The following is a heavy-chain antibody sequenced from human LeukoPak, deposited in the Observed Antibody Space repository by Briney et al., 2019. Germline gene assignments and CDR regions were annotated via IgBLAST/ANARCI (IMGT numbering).Heavy chain of an antibody. D-gene: IGHD3-22*01. Sequence: SETLSLTCTVSGYSISSGYYWGWIRQPPGKGLEWIGSIYHSGSTYYNPSLKSRVTISVDTSKNQFSLKLSSVTAADTAVYYCARGLYGSSGYYYNDAFDIWGQGTMVTVSS. CDR2: IYHSGST. V-gene: IGHV4-38-2*02. CDR3: ARGLYGSSGYYYNDAFDI. J-gene: IGHJ3*02. CDR1: GYSISSGYY.